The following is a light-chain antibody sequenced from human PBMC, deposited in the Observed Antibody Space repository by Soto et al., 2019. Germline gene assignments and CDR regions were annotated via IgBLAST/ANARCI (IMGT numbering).Light chain of an antibody. Sequence: QSALTQPASVSGSPGQSITISCTGTSSDIGGYDYVSWYQQHPGKAPQLIIYEVSNRPSGVSNRFSGSKSGNTASLSISGLQAEDEADFYCQAYDYSLTASVFGGGTKLTVL. CDR3: QAYDYSLTASV. V-gene: IGLV2-14*01. J-gene: IGLJ3*02. CDR1: SSDIGGYDY. CDR2: EVS.